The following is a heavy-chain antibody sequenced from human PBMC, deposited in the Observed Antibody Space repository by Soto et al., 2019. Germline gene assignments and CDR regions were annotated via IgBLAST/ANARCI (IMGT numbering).Heavy chain of an antibody. V-gene: IGHV1-2*04. CDR2: INPNSGGT. D-gene: IGHD3-22*01. Sequence: ASVKVSCKASGHTFTGYYMHWVRQAPGQGLEWMGWINPNSGGTNYAQKFQGWVTMTRDTSISTAYMELSRLRSDDTAVYYCARACDGYYYDSSGYCCDYRGQGTLVTVSS. CDR1: GHTFTGYY. CDR3: ARACDGYYYDSSGYCCDY. J-gene: IGHJ4*02.